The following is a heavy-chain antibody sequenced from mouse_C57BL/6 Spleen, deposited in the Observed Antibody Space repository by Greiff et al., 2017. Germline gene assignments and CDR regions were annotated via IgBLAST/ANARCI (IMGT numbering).Heavy chain of an antibody. J-gene: IGHJ3*01. Sequence: EVKLMESGGGLVQSGRSLRLSCATSGFTFSDFYMEWVRQAPGKGLEWIAASRNKANDYTTEYSASVKGRFIVSRDTSQSILYLQMNALRAEDTAIYYCARDAYGSSYSFAYWGQGTLVTVSA. CDR1: GFTFSDFY. CDR3: ARDAYGSSYSFAY. V-gene: IGHV7-1*01. CDR2: SRNKANDYTT. D-gene: IGHD1-1*01.